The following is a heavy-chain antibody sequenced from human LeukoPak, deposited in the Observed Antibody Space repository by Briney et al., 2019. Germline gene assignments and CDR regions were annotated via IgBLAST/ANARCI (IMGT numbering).Heavy chain of an antibody. CDR3: SAHETLIVVRPLDY. Sequence: GGSLRLSCAASGLTFSSYWMHWVRQVPGKGPVWVSRIDPDGTSTSYADSVKGRFTISRDNAKNTLYLQMNSLRAEDTAVYYCSAHETLIVVRPLDYWGQGTVVTVSS. CDR1: GLTFSSYW. D-gene: IGHD3-22*01. CDR2: IDPDGTST. V-gene: IGHV3-74*01. J-gene: IGHJ4*02.